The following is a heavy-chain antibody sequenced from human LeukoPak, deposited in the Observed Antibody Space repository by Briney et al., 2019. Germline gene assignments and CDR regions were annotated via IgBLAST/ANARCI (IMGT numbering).Heavy chain of an antibody. D-gene: IGHD3-10*01. J-gene: IGHJ4*02. CDR1: GFTFSSYG. CDR2: ISYDGSNK. Sequence: GRSLRLSCAASGFTFSSYGMHWVRQAPGKGLEWVAVISYDGSNKYYADSVKGRFTISRDNPKNTLYLQMSSLRAEDTAVYYCAKDRGDAPVRLTYYFDYWGQGTLVTVSS. CDR3: AKDRGDAPVRLTYYFDY. V-gene: IGHV3-30*18.